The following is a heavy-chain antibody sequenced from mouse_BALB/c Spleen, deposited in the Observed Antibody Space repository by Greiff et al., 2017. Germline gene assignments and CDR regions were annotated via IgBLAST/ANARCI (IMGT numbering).Heavy chain of an antibody. CDR2: IWAGGST. CDR3: ARDRANLDWYFDV. D-gene: IGHD4-1*01. Sequence: VMLVESGPGLVAPSQSLSITCTVSGFSLTSYGVHWVRQPPGKGLEWLGVIWAGGSTNYNSALMSRLSISKDNSKSQVFLKMNSLQTDDTAMYYCARDRANLDWYFDVWGAGTTVTVSS. CDR1: GFSLTSYG. J-gene: IGHJ1*01. V-gene: IGHV2-9*02.